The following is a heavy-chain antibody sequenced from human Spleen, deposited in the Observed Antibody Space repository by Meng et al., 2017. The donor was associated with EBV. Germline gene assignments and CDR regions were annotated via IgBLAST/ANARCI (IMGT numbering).Heavy chain of an antibody. J-gene: IGHJ4*02. D-gene: IGHD6-19*01. CDR1: GYSFTVYY. Sequence: QWQLGQSGAEMKKPGASVKVSCRASGYSFTVYYIHWVRQAPGQGLEWMGRINPNTGDTNYAQKFQGRVTMTRDTSISTAFLDLRSLRSDDTAVYFCARDWSNGWYPISYWGQGTLVTVSS. V-gene: IGHV1-2*06. CDR3: ARDWSNGWYPISY. CDR2: INPNTGDT.